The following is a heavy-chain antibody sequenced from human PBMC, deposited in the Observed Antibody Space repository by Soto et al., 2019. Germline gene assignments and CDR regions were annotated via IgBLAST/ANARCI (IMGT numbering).Heavy chain of an antibody. D-gene: IGHD6-19*01. J-gene: IGHJ4*01. CDR2: IFQSGTT. Sequence: QVELQESGPGLVKTSGALSLTCAVSGGSISSGHWWSWVRQPPGEGLAWIGEIFQSGTTNYNPSVESRVIISMDKSKNQFSLEVISVTDADTAVYFCARHIAVAGTRGFDYWGHGTLVTVS. V-gene: IGHV4-4*02. CDR3: ARHIAVAGTRGFDY. CDR1: GGSISSGHW.